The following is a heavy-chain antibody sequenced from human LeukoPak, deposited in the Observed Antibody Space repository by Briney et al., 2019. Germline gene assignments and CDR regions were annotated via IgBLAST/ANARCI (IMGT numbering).Heavy chain of an antibody. CDR1: GFTFSNYG. V-gene: IGHV3-33*01. CDR2: IFYDGSNK. CDR3: ARDQALYFSYGDY. J-gene: IGHJ4*02. D-gene: IGHD2/OR15-2a*01. Sequence: GSLRLSCAASGFTFSNYGMHWFRQAPGKGLEWLAAIFYDGSNKYYADTVKGRFTISRDNSKNTLYLQVNSLTAEDTAVYYCARDQALYFSYGDYWGQGTLVTVSS.